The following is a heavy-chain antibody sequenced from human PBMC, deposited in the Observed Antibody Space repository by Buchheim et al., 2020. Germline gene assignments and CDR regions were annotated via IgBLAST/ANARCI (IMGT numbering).Heavy chain of an antibody. J-gene: IGHJ6*02. CDR3: AKDDIVVVPAAHPAYYGMDV. CDR1: GFTFSGYK. D-gene: IGHD2-2*01. V-gene: IGHV3-23*04. Sequence: VQLVESGGRVVQPGRSLSLSCAASGFTFSGYKMHWVRQAPGKGLEWVSAISGSGGSTYYADSVKGRFTISRDNSKNTLYLQMNSLRAEDTAVYYCAKDDIVVVPAAHPAYYGMDVWGQGTT. CDR2: ISGSGGST.